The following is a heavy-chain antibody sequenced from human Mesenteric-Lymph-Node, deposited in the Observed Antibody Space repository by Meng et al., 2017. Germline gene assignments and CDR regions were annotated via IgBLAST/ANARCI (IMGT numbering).Heavy chain of an antibody. CDR2: IYWNDDK. CDR1: GFLLSTSGVG. J-gene: IGHJ5*02. CDR3: ADRNPRRARWFDP. V-gene: IGHV2-5*01. Sequence: SGPTLANPTQTLTLTCSFSGFLLSTSGVGVGWIRQPPGKSLEWLALIYWNDDKRDSPSRKSRLTTTKDTSKTQVVLTKTTMDHVGTATYYFADRNPRRARWFDPWGQGTLVTVSS.